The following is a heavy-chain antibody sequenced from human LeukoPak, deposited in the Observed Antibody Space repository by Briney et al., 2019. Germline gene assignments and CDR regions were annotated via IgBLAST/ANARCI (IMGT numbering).Heavy chain of an antibody. D-gene: IGHD3-10*01. Sequence: SQTLSLTCAVSGGSISSGDFPWSWIRQPPGKGLEWIGYIFHTGHTSYNPSLKSRVTISVDMSKNQLSLRLTSVTAADTAVYYCARGFYGAGSHFDYWGQETLVTVSS. CDR1: GGSISSGDFP. CDR3: ARGFYGAGSHFDY. J-gene: IGHJ4*02. CDR2: IFHTGHT. V-gene: IGHV4-30-2*01.